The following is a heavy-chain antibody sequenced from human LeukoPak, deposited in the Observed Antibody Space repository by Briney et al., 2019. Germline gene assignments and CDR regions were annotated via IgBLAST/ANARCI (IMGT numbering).Heavy chain of an antibody. CDR3: AREVAARGFGY. V-gene: IGHV1-2*02. Sequence: ASVKVSCKASGYTFTSYGISWVRQAPGQGLEWMGWINPNSGGTNYAQKFQGRVTMTRDTSISTAYMELSRLRSDDTAVYYCAREVAARGFGYWGQGTLVTVSS. D-gene: IGHD6-6*01. CDR1: GYTFTSYG. CDR2: INPNSGGT. J-gene: IGHJ4*02.